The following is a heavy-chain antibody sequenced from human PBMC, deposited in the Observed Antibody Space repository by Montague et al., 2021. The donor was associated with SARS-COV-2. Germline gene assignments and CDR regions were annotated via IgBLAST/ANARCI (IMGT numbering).Heavy chain of an antibody. Sequence: SETLSLTCAVSGGSFSRYYWSWIRQPPGKGLEWIGEISPSGNTKYNPSLQSRVSISLDTSRNQFSLKVSSVTAADTAIYYCARLGDGIVPSPILGLGPYYSFYYMDVWGKGTTVTVSS. J-gene: IGHJ6*03. D-gene: IGHD2-2*02. CDR2: ISPSGNT. CDR3: ARLGDGIVPSPILGLGPYYSFYYMDV. CDR1: GGSFSRYY. V-gene: IGHV4-34*01.